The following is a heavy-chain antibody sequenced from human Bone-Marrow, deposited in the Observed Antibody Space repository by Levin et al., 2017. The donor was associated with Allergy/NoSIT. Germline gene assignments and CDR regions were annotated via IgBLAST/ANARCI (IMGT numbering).Heavy chain of an antibody. CDR2: IYHRGST. J-gene: IGHJ5*02. D-gene: IGHD2-15*01. V-gene: IGHV4-34*01. CDR3: AGEPGYCSGGSCYGGWFDP. CDR1: GGSFSDYY. Sequence: PSETLSLTCAVYGGSFSDYYWSWIHQPPGKGLEWIGEIYHRGSTYYNPSLKSRVTISADTSKNQFSLKLSSVTAADTAVYYCAGEPGYCSGGSCYGGWFDPWGQGTLVTVSS.